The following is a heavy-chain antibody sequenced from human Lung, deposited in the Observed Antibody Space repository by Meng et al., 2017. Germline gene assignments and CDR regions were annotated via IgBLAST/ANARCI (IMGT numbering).Heavy chain of an antibody. D-gene: IGHD1-1*01. CDR2: INRDGTKP. CDR3: TNDRLNH. Sequence: GPLVGSGGGLVPPGGSLGLSCAASGFTFTDHWMPWVRQGPGKGLVWVSRINRDGTKPTYADSVKGRFTISRDNAKNTLYLQMNNLRAEDTAFYYCTNDRLNHWGQGALVTVSS. J-gene: IGHJ1*01. V-gene: IGHV3-74*01. CDR1: GFTFTDHW.